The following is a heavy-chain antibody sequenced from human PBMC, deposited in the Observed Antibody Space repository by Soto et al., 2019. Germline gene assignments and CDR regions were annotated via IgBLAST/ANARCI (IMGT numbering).Heavy chain of an antibody. J-gene: IGHJ4*02. CDR1: GYSFTSYG. D-gene: IGHD6-13*01. V-gene: IGHV1-18*01. CDR3: ARDPYSSSWYNTLGY. Sequence: VASVKVSCEASGYSFTSYGISWVRQAPGQGLEWMGWISAYNGNTNYAQKLQGRVTMTTDTSTSTAYMELRSLRSDDTAVYYCARDPYSSSWYNTLGYWGQGTLVTVSS. CDR2: ISAYNGNT.